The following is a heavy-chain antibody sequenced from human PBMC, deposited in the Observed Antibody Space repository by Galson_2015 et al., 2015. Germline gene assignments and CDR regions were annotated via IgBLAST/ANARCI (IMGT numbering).Heavy chain of an antibody. J-gene: IGHJ3*02. CDR3: ARAARVGASGTHDVFDT. CDR2: TSSAGSIK. CDR1: GFTLNSYA. Sequence: SLRLSCAASGFTLNSYAMHCVRQAPGRGLEWVAVTSSAGSIKYYADSVKGRFAISRDNSNNTMYLQMSSLKPEDTAIYYCARAARVGASGTHDVFDTWSQATMVTVSS. V-gene: IGHV3-30*09. D-gene: IGHD1-26*01.